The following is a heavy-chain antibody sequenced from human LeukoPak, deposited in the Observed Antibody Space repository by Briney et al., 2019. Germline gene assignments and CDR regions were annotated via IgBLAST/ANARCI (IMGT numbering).Heavy chain of an antibody. CDR3: ATDGTRDGYNYTFHY. J-gene: IGHJ4*02. D-gene: IGHD5-12*01. Sequence: GASVKVSCKVSGYTLTELSMHWVRQAPGKGLEWMGGFDPEDGETIYAQKFQGRVTMTEDTSTDTAYMELSSLRSEDTAVYYCATDGTRDGYNYTFHYWGQGTLVTVSS. CDR2: FDPEDGET. V-gene: IGHV1-24*01. CDR1: GYTLTELS.